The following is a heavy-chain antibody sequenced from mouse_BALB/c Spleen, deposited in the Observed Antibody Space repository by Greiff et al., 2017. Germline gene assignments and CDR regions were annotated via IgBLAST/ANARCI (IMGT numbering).Heavy chain of an antibody. D-gene: IGHD1-1*02. Sequence: DVKLVESGGGLVKPGGSLKLSCAASGFAFSSYDMSWVRQTPEKRLEWVAYISSGGGSTYYPDTVKGRFTISRDNAKNNLYLQMSSLKSEDTTMYYCARHPGGYLDYWGQGTTLTVSS. V-gene: IGHV5-12-1*01. CDR1: GFAFSSYD. J-gene: IGHJ2*01. CDR2: ISSGGGST. CDR3: ARHPGGYLDY.